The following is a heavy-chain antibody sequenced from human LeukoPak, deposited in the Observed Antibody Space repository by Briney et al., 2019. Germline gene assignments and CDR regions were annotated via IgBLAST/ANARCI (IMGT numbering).Heavy chain of an antibody. V-gene: IGHV1-8*01. CDR3: ARGRIRTRAFDI. Sequence: GASVKVSCKASGYTFTSYDINWVRQATGQGLEWMGWMNPNSGNTGYAQKFQGGVTMTRNTSISTAYMELSSLRSEDTAVYYCARGRIRTRAFDIWGQGTMVTVSS. D-gene: IGHD1-14*01. CDR1: GYTFTSYD. J-gene: IGHJ3*02. CDR2: MNPNSGNT.